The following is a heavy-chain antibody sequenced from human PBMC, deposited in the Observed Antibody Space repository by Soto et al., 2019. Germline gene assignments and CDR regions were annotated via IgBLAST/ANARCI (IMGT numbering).Heavy chain of an antibody. CDR1: GDSFSSYA. D-gene: IGHD6-13*01. J-gene: IGHJ4*02. CDR2: IIPILETA. V-gene: IGHV1-69*01. Sequence: QVQLVQSGAEMKKPGSSVKVSCKVSGDSFSSYAISWVRQAPGEGLEWLGGIIPILETANYAQNFQGRVTITAVESTTTAYLEVTRLRPKDTAVFYCAASDSSSWQHDYWGKGTLITVSS. CDR3: AASDSSSWQHDY.